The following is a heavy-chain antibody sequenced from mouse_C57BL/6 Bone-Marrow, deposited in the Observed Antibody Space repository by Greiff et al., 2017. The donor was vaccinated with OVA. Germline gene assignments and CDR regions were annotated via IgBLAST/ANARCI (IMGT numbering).Heavy chain of an antibody. D-gene: IGHD2-5*01. CDR1: GYTFTSYW. J-gene: IGHJ1*03. CDR3: AREYSNHWYFDV. Sequence: QVQLQQSGPELVKPGASVKLSCKASGYTFTSYWMHWVKQRPGQGLEWIGVIDPSDSYTNYNQKFKGKATLTVDTSSSTAYMQLSSLTSEDSAVYYCAREYSNHWYFDVWGTGTTVTVSS. CDR2: IDPSDSYT. V-gene: IGHV1-59*01.